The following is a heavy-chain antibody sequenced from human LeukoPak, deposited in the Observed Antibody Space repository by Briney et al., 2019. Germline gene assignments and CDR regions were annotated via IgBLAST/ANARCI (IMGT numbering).Heavy chain of an antibody. CDR1: GFTFSSYW. CDR2: IKQDGSEK. CDR3: ARDPRYCSGGSCYLVWYFDL. Sequence: GGSLRLSCAASGFTFSSYWMSWVRQAPGKGLEWVANIKQDGSEKYYVDSVKGRFTISRDNAKNSLYLQMNSLGAEDTAVYYCARDPRYCSGGSCYLVWYFDLWGRGTLVTVSS. V-gene: IGHV3-7*01. D-gene: IGHD2-15*01. J-gene: IGHJ2*01.